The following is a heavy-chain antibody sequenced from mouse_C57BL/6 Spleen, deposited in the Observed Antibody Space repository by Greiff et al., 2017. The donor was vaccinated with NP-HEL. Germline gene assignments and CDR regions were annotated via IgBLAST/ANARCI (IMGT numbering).Heavy chain of an antibody. D-gene: IGHD1-1*01. CDR1: GYAFSSSW. Sequence: QVQLQQSGPELVKPGASVKISCKASGYAFSSSWMNWVKQRPGKGLEWIGRIYPGDGDTNYNGKFKGKATLTADKSSSTAYMQLSSLTSEDSAVYFCARWGYYGSNAMDYWGQGTSVTVSS. J-gene: IGHJ4*01. V-gene: IGHV1-82*01. CDR2: IYPGDGDT. CDR3: ARWGYYGSNAMDY.